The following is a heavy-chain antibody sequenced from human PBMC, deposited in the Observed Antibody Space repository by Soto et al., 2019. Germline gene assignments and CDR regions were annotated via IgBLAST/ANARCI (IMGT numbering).Heavy chain of an antibody. J-gene: IGHJ4*02. V-gene: IGHV3-48*01. CDR3: ARSSRVGY. Sequence: GGSLRLSCAASGFTFSSYSMNWVRQAPGKGLEWVSYISSSSTIYYADSVKGRFTISRDNAKNSLYLQMNSLRAEDTAVYYCARSSRVGYWGQGTLVTVSS. CDR1: GFTFSSYS. CDR2: ISSSSTI.